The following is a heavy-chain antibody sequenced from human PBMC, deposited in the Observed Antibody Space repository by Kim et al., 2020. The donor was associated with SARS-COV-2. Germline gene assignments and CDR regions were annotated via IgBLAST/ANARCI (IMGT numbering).Heavy chain of an antibody. D-gene: IGHD3-10*01. CDR2: ISWNSGSI. CDR3: ARAASLGDDYYYGMDV. Sequence: GGSLRLSCAASGFTFDDYAMHWVRQAPGKGLEWVSGISWNSGSIGYADSVKGRFTISRHNAKNSLYLQMNSLRAEDTALYYCARAASLGDDYYYGMDVWGQGTTVTVSS. CDR1: GFTFDDYA. V-gene: IGHV3-9*01. J-gene: IGHJ6*02.